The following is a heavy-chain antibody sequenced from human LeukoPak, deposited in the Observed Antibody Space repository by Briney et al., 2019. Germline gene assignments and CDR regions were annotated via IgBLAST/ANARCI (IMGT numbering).Heavy chain of an antibody. CDR1: GDPIRRYF. CDR3: AREDRCGSGSSFTF. CDR2: IYHTGST. V-gene: IGHV4-59*01. D-gene: IGHD3-10*01. J-gene: IGHJ4*02. Sequence: SETLSLTCSVSGDPIRRYFWSWIRPPPGKGLEWIGFIYHTGSTNNTPSLKCRVTMSLDTSRNQFSLKLSSVIAADTAVYYCAREDRCGSGSSFTFWGQGTLVTVSS.